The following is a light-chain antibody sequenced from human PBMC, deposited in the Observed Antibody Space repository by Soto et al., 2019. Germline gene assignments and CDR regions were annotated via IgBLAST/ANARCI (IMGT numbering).Light chain of an antibody. CDR3: QQYHYWPIT. J-gene: IGKJ5*01. CDR1: QSVSSSY. Sequence: IVLTQSPGTLSLSPGERATLSCRASQSVSSSYLAWYQQKPGQAPRLILYGASTRATGFPARFSGSGSGTEFTLTISSLQSEDFAVYLCQQYHYWPITFGQGTRLEIK. V-gene: IGKV3-15*01. CDR2: GAS.